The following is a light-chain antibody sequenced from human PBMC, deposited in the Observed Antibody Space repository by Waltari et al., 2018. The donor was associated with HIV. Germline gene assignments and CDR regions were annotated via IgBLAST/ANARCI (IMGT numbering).Light chain of an antibody. CDR1: RSDVGSYYL. J-gene: IGLJ2*01. CDR2: GVT. CDR3: CSYAGSSISVV. Sequence: QSALTQPASVSGSPGPSITISCTGTRSDVGSYYLVSWYQLHPGKAPKLIIYGVTKRPSGVSNRFSGSKSGNTASLTISGLQAEDEADYYCCSYAGSSISVVFGGGTKLTVL. V-gene: IGLV2-23*02.